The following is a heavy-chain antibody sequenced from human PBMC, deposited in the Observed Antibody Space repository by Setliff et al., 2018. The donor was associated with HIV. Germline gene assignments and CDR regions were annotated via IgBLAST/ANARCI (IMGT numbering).Heavy chain of an antibody. CDR2: IYYSGSA. D-gene: IGHD6-19*01. CDR1: GVSISSGGYY. V-gene: IGHV4-31*03. CDR3: AMAVADRGVYYLDY. Sequence: PSETLSLTCIVSGVSISSGGYYWSWVRQHPGKVLEWLGYIYYSGSAYYNPSLQNRIDISVDASTNQFSLKLTSVTAADTAVYYCAMAVADRGVYYLDYWGQGTLVTVSS. J-gene: IGHJ4*02.